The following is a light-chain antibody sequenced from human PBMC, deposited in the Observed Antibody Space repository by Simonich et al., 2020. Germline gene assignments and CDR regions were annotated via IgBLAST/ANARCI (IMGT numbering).Light chain of an antibody. V-gene: IGLV6-57*03. Sequence: NFMLTQPHSVSESPGKTVTISCTRSSGSIASNYVQWYQQRPGSDPTTVIYEDNQRPSGVPDRFSGSIDSSSNSASLTISGLKTEDEADYYCQSYDSSNSWVFGGGTKLTVL. CDR3: QSYDSSNSWV. CDR1: SGSIASNY. J-gene: IGLJ3*02. CDR2: EDN.